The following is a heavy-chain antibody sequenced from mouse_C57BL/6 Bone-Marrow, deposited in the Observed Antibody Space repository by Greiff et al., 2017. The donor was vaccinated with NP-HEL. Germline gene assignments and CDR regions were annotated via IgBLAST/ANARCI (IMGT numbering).Heavy chain of an antibody. CDR1: GFTFSSYA. J-gene: IGHJ1*03. CDR3: ARDQYYIYWYFDV. V-gene: IGHV5-4*01. Sequence: EVKLVESGGGLVKPGGSLKLSCAASGFTFSSYAMSWVRQTPEQRLEWVATISDGGSYTYYPDNVKGRFTISRDNAKNNLYLQMSHLKSDDTAMYYCARDQYYIYWYFDVWGTGTTVTVSA. CDR2: ISDGGSYT. D-gene: IGHD1-2*01.